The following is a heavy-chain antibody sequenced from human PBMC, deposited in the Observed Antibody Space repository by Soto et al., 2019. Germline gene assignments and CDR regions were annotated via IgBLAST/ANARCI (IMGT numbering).Heavy chain of an antibody. CDR3: ARGERIAAAGTGDFEY. CDR2: INPNSGGT. D-gene: IGHD6-13*01. CDR1: GYTFTGYY. V-gene: IGHV1-2*04. J-gene: IGHJ4*02. Sequence: QVQLVQSGAEVKKPGASVKVSCKASGYTFTGYYMHWVRQAPGQGLEWMGWINPNSGGTNYAQKFQGWVTMTRDTSISKDYMELSRLRSDDTAVYYCARGERIAAAGTGDFEYWGQGTMVTVSS.